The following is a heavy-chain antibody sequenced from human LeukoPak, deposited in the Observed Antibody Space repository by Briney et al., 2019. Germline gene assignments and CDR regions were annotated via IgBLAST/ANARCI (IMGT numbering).Heavy chain of an antibody. Sequence: SVKVSCKASGGTFSSYAISWVRQAPGQGLEWMGRIIPILGIANYAQKFQVRVTITADKSTSTAYMELSSLRSEDTAVYYCARVDYDFWSGYLNWFDPWGQGTLVTVSS. CDR2: IIPILGIA. J-gene: IGHJ5*02. CDR1: GGTFSSYA. D-gene: IGHD3-3*01. CDR3: ARVDYDFWSGYLNWFDP. V-gene: IGHV1-69*04.